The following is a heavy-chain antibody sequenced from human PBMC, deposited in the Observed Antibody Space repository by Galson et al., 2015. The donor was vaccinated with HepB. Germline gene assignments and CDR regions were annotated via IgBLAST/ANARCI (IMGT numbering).Heavy chain of an antibody. CDR2: IIQDGSEK. Sequence: SLRLSCAAPGFTFSTFWMSWFRQAPGKGLEWVANIIQDGSEKYSVDSVKGRFTISRDNAKNSLYLQMNNLRAEDTAVYFCAGGDGWVFNYWGQGTLVTVSS. D-gene: IGHD5-24*01. V-gene: IGHV3-7*03. CDR3: AGGDGWVFNY. J-gene: IGHJ4*02. CDR1: GFTFSTFW.